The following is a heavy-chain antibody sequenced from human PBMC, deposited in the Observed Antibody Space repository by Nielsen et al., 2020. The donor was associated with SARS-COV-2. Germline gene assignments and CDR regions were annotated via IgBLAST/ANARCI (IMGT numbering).Heavy chain of an antibody. J-gene: IGHJ4*02. Sequence: SGPTLVKPPQTLTLTCTFSGFSLSTSGMCVSWIRQPPGKALEWLARIDCDDDKYYSTSLKTRLTISTDTSKNQVVLTMTNMDPVDTATYYCARANYGGNLGGFDYWGQGTLVTVSS. CDR2: IDCDDDK. CDR1: GFSLSTSGMC. CDR3: ARANYGGNLGGFDY. V-gene: IGHV2-70*11. D-gene: IGHD4-23*01.